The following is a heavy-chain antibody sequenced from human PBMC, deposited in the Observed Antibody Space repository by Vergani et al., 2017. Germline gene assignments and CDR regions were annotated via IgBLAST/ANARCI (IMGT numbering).Heavy chain of an antibody. J-gene: IGHJ4*02. CDR1: GFTLSNYD. V-gene: IGHV3-30*02. D-gene: IGHD3-16*01. CDR2: IQFDGSNQ. Sequence: QVQLVESGGGVVQRGGSLILSCATSGFTLSNYDMQWIRQGPGKGLEFVAFIQFDGSNQYYADSVKGRFTLSRDFSKNTLYLQMNSLGTDDTATYYCAKHFRGWGIDYWGQGTQVIVSS. CDR3: AKHFRGWGIDY.